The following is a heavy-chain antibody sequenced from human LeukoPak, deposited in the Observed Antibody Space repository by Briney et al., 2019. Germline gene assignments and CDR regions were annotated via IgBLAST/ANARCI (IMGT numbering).Heavy chain of an antibody. CDR1: GDSISPYY. Sequence: PSETLSLTCTVSGDSISPYYWGWIRQPPGKGLEWIGYIYYSGDTTYNPSLKSRVTMSGDTPKNQFSLKLSSVTAADTAVYYCARGYSTTWALGAFDIWGQGTMVTVSS. CDR3: ARGYSTTWALGAFDI. V-gene: IGHV4-59*01. CDR2: IYYSGDT. J-gene: IGHJ3*02. D-gene: IGHD2-2*01.